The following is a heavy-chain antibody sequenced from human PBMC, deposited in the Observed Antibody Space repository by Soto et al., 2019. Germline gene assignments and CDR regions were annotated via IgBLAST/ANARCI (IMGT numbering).Heavy chain of an antibody. CDR1: GFNLSSYT. J-gene: IGHJ3*01. D-gene: IGHD6-6*01. CDR2: IGISIGYI. Sequence: EVQLVESGGGWVQPGRSLRLSCAASGFNLSSYTMSWVRQAPGKGLEWVSSIGISIGYIYYGESVTGRFTISRDNAKNSLFLQMNSLRAEDTAVYFCGRNVLAVTEDAVDVWGQGTMVTVSS. V-gene: IGHV3-21*01. CDR3: GRNVLAVTEDAVDV.